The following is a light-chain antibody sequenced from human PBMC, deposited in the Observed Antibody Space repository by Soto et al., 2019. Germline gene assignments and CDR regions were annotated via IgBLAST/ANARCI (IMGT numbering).Light chain of an antibody. CDR3: QQRSTWLWT. CDR2: DAS. CDR1: QSIRDY. Sequence: EIVLTQSPATLSLSPGERATLSCRASQSIRDYLAWYQQKPGQAPRLLIYDASNRATGIPARFSGSGSGTDFTLTISSLEPEDFVVYYCQQRSTWLWTFGQGTKVDIK. V-gene: IGKV3-11*01. J-gene: IGKJ1*01.